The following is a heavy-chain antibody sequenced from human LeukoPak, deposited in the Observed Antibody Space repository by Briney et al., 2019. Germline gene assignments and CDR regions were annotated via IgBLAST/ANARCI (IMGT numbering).Heavy chain of an antibody. CDR2: INTNSGSI. CDR3: AKDLLSDILTGYYHPNDAFDI. J-gene: IGHJ3*02. V-gene: IGHV3-23*01. Sequence: SGGSLRLSCVASGFPSPTYAMMWVRQAPGKGPEWVSAINTNSGSIYYTDSVKGRFTTSRDNSKNTLYLQMNSLRAEDTAVYYCAKDLLSDILTGYYHPNDAFDIWGQGTMVTVSS. CDR1: GFPSPTYA. D-gene: IGHD3-9*01.